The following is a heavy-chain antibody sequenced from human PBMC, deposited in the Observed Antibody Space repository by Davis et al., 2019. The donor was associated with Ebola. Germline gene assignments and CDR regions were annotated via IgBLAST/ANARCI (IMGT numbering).Heavy chain of an antibody. CDR3: ARHRESHYYYYDMDV. Sequence: SETLSLTCTVSGGSISTYYWSWIRQPPGKGLEWIGYIYYSGSTNYNPSPKSRVTISVDTSKNQFSLKLSSVTAADTAVYYCARHRESHYYYYDMDVWGQGTTVTVSS. J-gene: IGHJ6*02. CDR2: IYYSGST. CDR1: GGSISTYY. V-gene: IGHV4-59*08.